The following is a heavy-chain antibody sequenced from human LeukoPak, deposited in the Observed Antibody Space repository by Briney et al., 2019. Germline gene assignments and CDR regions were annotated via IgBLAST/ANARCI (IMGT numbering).Heavy chain of an antibody. CDR3: ARKDKQWLDY. D-gene: IGHD6-19*01. CDR1: GGTFSSYA. Sequence: SVKVSWKASGGTFSSYAISWVRQAPGQGLEWMGRIIPILGIANYAQKFQGRVTITAYKSTSTAYMELSSLRSEDTAVYSCARKDKQWLDYWGQGTLVTVSS. V-gene: IGHV1-69*04. CDR2: IIPILGIA. J-gene: IGHJ4*02.